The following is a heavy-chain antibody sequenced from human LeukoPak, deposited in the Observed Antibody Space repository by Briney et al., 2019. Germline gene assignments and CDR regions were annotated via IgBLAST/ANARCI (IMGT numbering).Heavy chain of an antibody. J-gene: IGHJ4*02. D-gene: IGHD3-22*01. CDR3: ARASYSSGSFDY. CDR2: INPTGGST. Sequence: ASVKVSCKASGYTFISHYMHWVRQAPGQGLEWVGVINPTGGSTRYAEKFQDRVTLTRDTSTSTVYMELSSLRSEDTAVYYCARASYSSGSFDYWGQGSLVTVSS. V-gene: IGHV1-46*01. CDR1: GYTFISHY.